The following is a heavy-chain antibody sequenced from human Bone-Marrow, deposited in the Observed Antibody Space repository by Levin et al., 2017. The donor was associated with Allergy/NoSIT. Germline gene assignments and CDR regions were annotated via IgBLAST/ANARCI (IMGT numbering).Heavy chain of an antibody. J-gene: IGHJ4*02. CDR3: ASGSNFGY. Sequence: LSLTCAASTFTVYNNYMTWVRQAPGKGLEWVSLIYSTGTTDYADSVKGRFTVPRDKSKNSLYLQMNRLRAEDTAVYYCASGSNFGYWGQGTLVTVSS. CDR1: TFTVYNNY. D-gene: IGHD2-2*01. CDR2: IYSTGTT. V-gene: IGHV3-53*01.